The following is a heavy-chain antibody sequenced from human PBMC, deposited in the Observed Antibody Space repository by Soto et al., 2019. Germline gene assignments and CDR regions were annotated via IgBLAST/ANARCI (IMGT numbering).Heavy chain of an antibody. CDR2: INPNSGDT. CDR1: GYTFSDYY. J-gene: IGHJ6*03. CDR3: ARESGGATATLDYYYFYMDV. D-gene: IGHD5-12*01. Sequence: QVQLVQSRAEVKKPGASVTVSCKASGYTFSDYYLHWVRQAPGQGPEWMGRINPNSGDTKFAQKFQGRVTMTRDTSVRTAFMELNWLKSDDTAVYYCARESGGATATLDYYYFYMDVWGKGTTVTVSS. V-gene: IGHV1-2*06.